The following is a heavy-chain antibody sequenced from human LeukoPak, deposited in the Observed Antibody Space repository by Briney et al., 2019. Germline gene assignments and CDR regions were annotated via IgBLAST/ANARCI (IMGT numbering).Heavy chain of an antibody. V-gene: IGHV5-10-1*01. D-gene: IGHD6-19*01. CDR3: ARCTASSSNDY. J-gene: IGHJ4*02. CDR2: IDPGNSYA. Sequence: GEPLKISCKGSGYSFTSYWITWVRQTPGKGLEWMGRIDPGNSYANYSPSFQGHVTISADKSISTAYLQWSSLKASDTGMYYCARCTASSSNDYWGQGTLVTVSS. CDR1: GYSFTSYW.